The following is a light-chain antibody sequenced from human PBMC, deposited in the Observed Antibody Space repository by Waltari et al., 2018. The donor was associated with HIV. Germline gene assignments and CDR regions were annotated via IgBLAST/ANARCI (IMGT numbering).Light chain of an antibody. CDR2: QNR. CDR3: QAWDNNSAV. CDR1: TLGDTY. J-gene: IGLJ2*01. V-gene: IGLV3-1*01. Sequence: SYELTQPPSMSVSPGQTASITCSGDTLGDTYVCWYQQRPGQSPWMCIYQNRELPSGVPRRFSGSKTGNTATLTISGTQAINEADYYCQAWDNNSAVFGGGTKLTVL.